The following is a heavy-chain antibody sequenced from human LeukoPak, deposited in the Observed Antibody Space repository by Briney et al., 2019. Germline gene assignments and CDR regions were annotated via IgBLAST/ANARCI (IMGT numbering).Heavy chain of an antibody. CDR2: IKEDESEK. J-gene: IGHJ6*04. CDR1: GFTFGDYA. V-gene: IGHV3-7*01. CDR3: AELGITMIGGV. Sequence: AGGSLRLSCTASGFTFGDYAMSWVRQAPGNGPEWVANIKEDESEKNYVDSVKGRFTISRDSAKNSLYLQMNSLRAEDTAVYYCAELGITMIGGVWGKGTTVTISS. D-gene: IGHD3-10*02.